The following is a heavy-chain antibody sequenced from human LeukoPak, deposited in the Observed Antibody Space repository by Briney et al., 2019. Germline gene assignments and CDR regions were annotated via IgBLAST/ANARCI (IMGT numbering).Heavy chain of an antibody. CDR1: GFTFSSYW. J-gene: IGHJ4*02. D-gene: IGHD3-3*01. Sequence: PGGSLRLSCVGSGFTFSSYWMSWVRQAPGKGLEWVANIKQYGSEKYYVDSVKGRFTISRDNAKNSLYLQMNSLRAEDTAVYYCAKDRGTIFGVGDYWGQGTLVTVSS. CDR3: AKDRGTIFGVGDY. CDR2: IKQYGSEK. V-gene: IGHV3-7*03.